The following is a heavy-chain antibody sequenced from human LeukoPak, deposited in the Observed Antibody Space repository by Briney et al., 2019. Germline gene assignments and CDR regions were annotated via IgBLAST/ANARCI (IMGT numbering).Heavy chain of an antibody. CDR3: ARDGHTIAAAGYFDY. Sequence: PGGSLRLSCAASGFTFSSYGMHWVRQAPGKGLEWVAVIWYDGSNKYYADSVKGRFTISRDNSKNTLYLQMNSLRAEDTAVYYCARDGHTIAAAGYFDYWGQGTLVTVSS. CDR2: IWYDGSNK. D-gene: IGHD6-13*01. V-gene: IGHV3-33*01. CDR1: GFTFSSYG. J-gene: IGHJ4*02.